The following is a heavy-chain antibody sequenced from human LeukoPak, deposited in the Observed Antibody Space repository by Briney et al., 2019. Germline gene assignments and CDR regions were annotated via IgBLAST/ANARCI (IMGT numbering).Heavy chain of an antibody. CDR2: INPNSGGT. V-gene: IGHV1-2*02. Sequence: ASVKVSCKASGYTFTGYYMRWVRQAPGQGLEWMGWINPNSGGTNYAQKFQGRVTMTRDTSISTAYMELSRLRSDDTAVYYCARDKYSSSPPDYWGQGTLVTVSS. D-gene: IGHD6-6*01. CDR3: ARDKYSSSPPDY. CDR1: GYTFTGYY. J-gene: IGHJ4*02.